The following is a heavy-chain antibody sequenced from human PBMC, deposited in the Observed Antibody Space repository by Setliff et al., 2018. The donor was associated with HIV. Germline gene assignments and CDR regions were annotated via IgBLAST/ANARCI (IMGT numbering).Heavy chain of an antibody. V-gene: IGHV4-38-2*01. J-gene: IGHJ4*02. CDR3: ARTKAYTVMGFDY. Sequence: PSETLSLTCAVSGYSISSDYHWGWVRQAPGKGLEWIGSITHSGGSWLNPSLRSRVNISVYTSKNQFTLILSSVTAADTAVYYCARTKAYTVMGFDYWGQGTLVTVSS. CDR1: GYSISSDYH. CDR2: ITHSGGS. D-gene: IGHD5-18*01.